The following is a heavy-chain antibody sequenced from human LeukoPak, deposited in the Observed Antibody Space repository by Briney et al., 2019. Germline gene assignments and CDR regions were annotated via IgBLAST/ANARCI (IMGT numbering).Heavy chain of an antibody. D-gene: IGHD3-10*01. Sequence: SGPTPVNPTQTLTLTCTFSVFSLSTSGVGVGWIRQPPGKALEWLALIYWNDDKRYSPSLKSRLTITKDTSKNQVVLTMTNMDPVDTATYYCAHLPLWFGESSLVGVWFDPWGQGTLVTVSS. CDR1: VFSLSTSGVG. V-gene: IGHV2-5*01. CDR3: AHLPLWFGESSLVGVWFDP. J-gene: IGHJ5*02. CDR2: IYWNDDK.